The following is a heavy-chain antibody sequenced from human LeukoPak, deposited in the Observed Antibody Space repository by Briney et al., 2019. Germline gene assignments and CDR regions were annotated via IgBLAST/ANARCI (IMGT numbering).Heavy chain of an antibody. CDR1: GFTVSSNY. CDR3: ARNVEGHYFDY. CDR2: IYSGGTT. J-gene: IGHJ4*02. V-gene: IGHV3-53*01. D-gene: IGHD1-1*01. Sequence: GSLRLSCAASGFTVSSNYMSWVRQVPGKGLEWVSLIYSGGTTYYADSVKGRFTISRDNSKNTLYLQMNSLRAEDTALYYCARNVEGHYFDYWGQGTLVTVSS.